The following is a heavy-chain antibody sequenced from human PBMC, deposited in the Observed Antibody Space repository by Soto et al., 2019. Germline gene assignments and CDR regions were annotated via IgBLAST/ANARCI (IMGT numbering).Heavy chain of an antibody. CDR2: IKSKTDGGTT. D-gene: IGHD5-18*01. V-gene: IGHV3-15*07. CDR1: GVTLSNVW. CDR3: SHGYYQYFES. J-gene: IGHJ4*02. Sequence: PGGSLRLSCAVSGVTLSNVWMSWVRQAPGKGPEWVGRIKSKTDGGTTDYAGPVKGRFTISRDDSENTLYLQMNSLKTEDTAVYYCSHGYYQYFESWGQGTLVTAPQ.